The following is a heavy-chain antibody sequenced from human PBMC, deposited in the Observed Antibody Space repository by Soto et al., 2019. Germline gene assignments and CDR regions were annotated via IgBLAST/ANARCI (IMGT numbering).Heavy chain of an antibody. J-gene: IGHJ4*02. CDR3: ARDNTMIVVVMPREGGPLDY. CDR1: GYTFTSYG. V-gene: IGHV1-18*01. CDR2: ISAYNGNT. Sequence: QVQLVQSGAEVKKPGASVKVSCKASGYTFTSYGISWVRQAPGQGLEWMGWISAYNGNTNYAQKLQGRVTMTTDTSTSTAYMELRSLRSDDTAVYYCARDNTMIVVVMPREGGPLDYWGQGTLVTVSS. D-gene: IGHD3-22*01.